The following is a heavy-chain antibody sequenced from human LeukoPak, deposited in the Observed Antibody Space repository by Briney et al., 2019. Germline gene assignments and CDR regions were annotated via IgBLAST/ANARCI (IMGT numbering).Heavy chain of an antibody. Sequence: PSETLSLTYAVSGYSISSGYYWGWIRQPPGKGLEWIGSIYHSGSTYYNPSLKSRVTISVDTSKNQFSLKLSSVTAADTAVYYCARVPVTYFDYWGQGTLVTVSS. CDR2: IYHSGST. V-gene: IGHV4-38-2*01. D-gene: IGHD4-17*01. J-gene: IGHJ4*02. CDR1: GYSISSGYY. CDR3: ARVPVTYFDY.